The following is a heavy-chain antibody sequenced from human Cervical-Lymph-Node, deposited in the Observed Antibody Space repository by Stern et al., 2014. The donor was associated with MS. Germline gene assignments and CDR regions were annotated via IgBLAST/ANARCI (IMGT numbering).Heavy chain of an antibody. D-gene: IGHD4-17*01. CDR1: GYNFTNYD. CDR2: MNPSSGHT. Sequence: VQLVESGAEVRKPGASVKVSCKASGYNFTNYDIHWVRQATGQGLAWMGWMNPSSGHTAYAQNFQGRVTMTRDTSISTAYMELSSLRSEDTALYYCARSDYGDWDSWGQGTLVTVSS. V-gene: IGHV1-8*01. J-gene: IGHJ4*02. CDR3: ARSDYGDWDS.